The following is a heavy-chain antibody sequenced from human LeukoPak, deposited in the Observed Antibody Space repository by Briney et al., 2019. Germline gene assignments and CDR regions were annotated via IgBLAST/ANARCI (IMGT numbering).Heavy chain of an antibody. Sequence: PGGSLRLSCAASGFTFSSYSMNWVRQAPGKGLEWVSRISSSGAYTSYADSVKGRFTISRDNSKSTLCLQMNSLRAEDTAVYYCAKIPDYYDNSGNAYWGQGTLVTVSS. V-gene: IGHV3-23*01. CDR3: AKIPDYYDNSGNAY. CDR2: ISSSGAYT. CDR1: GFTFSSYS. J-gene: IGHJ4*02. D-gene: IGHD3-22*01.